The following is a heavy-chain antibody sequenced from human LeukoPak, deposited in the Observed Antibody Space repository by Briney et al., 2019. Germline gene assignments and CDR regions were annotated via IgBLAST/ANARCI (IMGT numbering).Heavy chain of an antibody. CDR3: ARDPSGGVVVPAGESWFDP. J-gene: IGHJ5*02. D-gene: IGHD2-2*01. CDR1: GFTFSSYG. CDR2: IWYDGSNK. Sequence: PGGSLRLYCAASGFTFSSYGMHWVRQAPGKGLEWVAVIWYDGSNKYYADSVKGRFTISRDNSKNTLYLQMNSLRAEDTAVYYCARDPSGGVVVPAGESWFDPWGQGTLVTVSS. V-gene: IGHV3-33*01.